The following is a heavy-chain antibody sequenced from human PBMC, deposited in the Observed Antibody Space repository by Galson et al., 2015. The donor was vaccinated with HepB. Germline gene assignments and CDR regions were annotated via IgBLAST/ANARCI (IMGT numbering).Heavy chain of an antibody. CDR2: FSGSTGGT. V-gene: IGHV3-23*01. D-gene: IGHD1-26*01. CDR1: GFRFNSYA. CDR3: ARHTGGAAIYYHMGR. J-gene: IGHJ6*03. Sequence: SLRLSCAASGFRFNSYAMSWVRQAPGKGLEWVSSFSGSTGGTYYVDSVKGRFTVSRDDSKNTLSLQMDSLRVDDTAVYYCARHTGGAAIYYHMGRWGKGTTVTVSS.